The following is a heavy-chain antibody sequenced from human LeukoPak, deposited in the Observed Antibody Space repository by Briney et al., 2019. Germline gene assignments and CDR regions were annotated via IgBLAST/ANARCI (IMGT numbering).Heavy chain of an antibody. V-gene: IGHV3-23*01. CDR2: ISGSGGST. CDR3: AKDRKLYSSSWYE. CDR1: GFNFNDYW. Sequence: GGSLRLSCVASGFNFNDYWMSWVRQAPGKGLEWVSAISGSGGSTYYADSVKGRFTISRDNSKNTLYLQMNSLRAEDTAVYYCAKDRKLYSSSWYEWGQGTLVTVSS. D-gene: IGHD6-13*01. J-gene: IGHJ4*02.